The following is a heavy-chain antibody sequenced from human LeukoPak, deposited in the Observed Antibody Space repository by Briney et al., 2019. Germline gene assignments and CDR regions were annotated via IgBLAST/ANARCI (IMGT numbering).Heavy chain of an antibody. J-gene: IGHJ4*02. V-gene: IGHV3-7*01. Sequence: GGSLRLSCAASGFTFSSYWMSWVRQALGKGLEWVANIKQDGSEKYYVDSVKGRFTISRDNAKNSLYLQMNSLRAEDTAVYYCASLGFYDFWSGYQASYFDYWGQGTLVTVSS. CDR2: IKQDGSEK. CDR1: GFTFSSYW. D-gene: IGHD3-3*01. CDR3: ASLGFYDFWSGYQASYFDY.